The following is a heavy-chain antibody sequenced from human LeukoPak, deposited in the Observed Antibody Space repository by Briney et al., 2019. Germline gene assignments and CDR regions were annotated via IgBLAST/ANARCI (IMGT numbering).Heavy chain of an antibody. J-gene: IGHJ4*02. CDR2: IYPGDSDT. CDR3: ATQHYYYDSSGYPIEVDY. D-gene: IGHD3-22*01. Sequence: GESLKISCKGSGYSFTSYWIGWVRQMPGKGLEWMGIIYPGDSDTRYSPSFQGQVTISADKSISTAYLQWSGLKASDTAMYYCATQHYYYDSSGYPIEVDYWGQGTLVTVSS. V-gene: IGHV5-51*01. CDR1: GYSFTSYW.